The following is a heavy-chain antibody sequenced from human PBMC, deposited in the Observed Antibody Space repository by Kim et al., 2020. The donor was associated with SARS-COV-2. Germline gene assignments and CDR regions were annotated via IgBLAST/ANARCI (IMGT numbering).Heavy chain of an antibody. CDR3: ARDPQRSGELDY. J-gene: IGHJ4*02. Sequence: YSTPSRKRRVTIPVDTSKNQFSLKLSSVTAADTAVYYCARDPQRSGELDYWGQGTLVTVSS. V-gene: IGHV4-31*02.